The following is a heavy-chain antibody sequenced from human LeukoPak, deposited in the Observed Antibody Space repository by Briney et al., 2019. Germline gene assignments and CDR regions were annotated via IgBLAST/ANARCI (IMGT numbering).Heavy chain of an antibody. Sequence: NSSQTLSLTCAISGGSISSGGYSWSWIRQPPGKGLEWIGYIYHSGSTYYNPSLKSRVTISVDRSKNQFSLKLSSVTAADTAVYYCARGSDVGPYGGNRDPFDYWGQGTLVTVSS. D-gene: IGHD4-23*01. CDR3: ARGSDVGPYGGNRDPFDY. V-gene: IGHV4-30-2*01. CDR2: IYHSGST. CDR1: GGSISSGGYS. J-gene: IGHJ4*02.